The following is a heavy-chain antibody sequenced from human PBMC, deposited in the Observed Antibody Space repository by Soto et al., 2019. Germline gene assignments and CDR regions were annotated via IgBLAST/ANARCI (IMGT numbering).Heavy chain of an antibody. Sequence: EVQLLESGGGLVQPGGSLRLSCAASGFTFSSYAMSWVRQAPGKGLEWVSAISGSGGSTYYPDSVKGRFTISRDNSRNTLVLQMNGLSAEDTAVYYCAPEYYDYVWGSYPPVYWGQGPLVTVSS. V-gene: IGHV3-23*01. CDR3: APEYYDYVWGSYPPVY. D-gene: IGHD3-16*02. CDR2: ISGSGGST. J-gene: IGHJ4*02. CDR1: GFTFSSYA.